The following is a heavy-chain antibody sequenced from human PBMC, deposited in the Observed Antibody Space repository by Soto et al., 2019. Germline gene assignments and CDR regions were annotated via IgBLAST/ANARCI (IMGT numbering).Heavy chain of an antibody. CDR3: ARPYYDSSGYLRDDAFDI. Sequence: SVKVSCKASGGTFSSYAISWVRQAPGQGLEWMGGIIPIFGTTNYAQKFQGRVTITADESTSTAYMELSSLRSEDTAVYYCARPYYDSSGYLRDDAFDIWGQGTMVTVSS. J-gene: IGHJ3*02. V-gene: IGHV1-69*13. CDR2: IIPIFGTT. D-gene: IGHD3-22*01. CDR1: GGTFSSYA.